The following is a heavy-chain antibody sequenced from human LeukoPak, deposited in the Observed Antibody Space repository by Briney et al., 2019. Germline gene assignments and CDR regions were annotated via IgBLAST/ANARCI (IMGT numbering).Heavy chain of an antibody. CDR2: ISYDGSNK. CDR3: AKAISHLYSGYGFDY. CDR1: GFTFSSYA. J-gene: IGHJ4*02. V-gene: IGHV3-30-3*01. Sequence: GGSLRLSCAASGFTFSSYAMHWVRQAPGKGLEWVAVISYDGSNKYYADSVKGRFTISRDNSKNTLYLRMNSLRAEDTAIYYCAKAISHLYSGYGFDYWGQGTLVTVSS. D-gene: IGHD5-12*01.